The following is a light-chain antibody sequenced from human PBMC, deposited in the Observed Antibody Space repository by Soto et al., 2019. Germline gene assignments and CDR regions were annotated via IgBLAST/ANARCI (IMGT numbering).Light chain of an antibody. V-gene: IGKV1-33*01. CDR2: DAS. CDR3: QQYDDLPFT. Sequence: DIQMTQSPSSLSASVGDRVTITCQADQGINKSLSWYQQKPGMAPKLLIYDASNLETGVPSRFSGSGSGIDFTLTISSLQPEDFGRYYCQQYDDLPFTFGGGTKVEIK. J-gene: IGKJ4*01. CDR1: QGINKS.